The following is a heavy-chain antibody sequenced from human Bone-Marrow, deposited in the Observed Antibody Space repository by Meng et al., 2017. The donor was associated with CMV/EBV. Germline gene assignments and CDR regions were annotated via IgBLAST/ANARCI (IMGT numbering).Heavy chain of an antibody. J-gene: IGHJ3*02. V-gene: IGHV3-66*02. D-gene: IGHD1-1*01. CDR1: GFTVSSNY. CDR2: IYSGGST. Sequence: GGSLRLSCAASGFTVSSNYMSWVRQAPGKGLEWVSVIYSGGSTYYADSVKGRFTISRDKSKNTMYLQMDSPSAEDTAVYYCARGTRDMLKYDAFEIWGQGTMVTVSS. CDR3: ARGTRDMLKYDAFEI.